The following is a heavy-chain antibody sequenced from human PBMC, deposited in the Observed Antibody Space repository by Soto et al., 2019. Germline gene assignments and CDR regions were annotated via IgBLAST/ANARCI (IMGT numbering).Heavy chain of an antibody. J-gene: IGHJ4*02. Sequence: ASVKVSCKASGYTFTNYGISWVRQAPGQGLEWMGWVSTYNGNTKYAQKLQGRVTMTTDTSTSTAYMALRSLRSDDTAVYYCASDLAYLDNPLATDFWGQGTLVTVSS. CDR3: ASDLAYLDNPLATDF. CDR1: GYTFTNYG. D-gene: IGHD2-2*03. V-gene: IGHV1-18*01. CDR2: VSTYNGNT.